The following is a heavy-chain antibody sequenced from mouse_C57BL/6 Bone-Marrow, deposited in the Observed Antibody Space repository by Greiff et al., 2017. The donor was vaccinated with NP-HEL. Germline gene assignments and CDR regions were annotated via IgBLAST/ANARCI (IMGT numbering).Heavy chain of an antibody. J-gene: IGHJ2*01. Sequence: SLELVATFSSGGRYTYFPDSVKGRFTISIDNAKNTLYLQMRSLKSEDTAMYYCARRGIYYYGSSHFDYWGQGTTLTVSS. CDR2: FSSGGRYT. D-gene: IGHD1-1*01. V-gene: IGHV5-6*02. CDR3: ARRGIYYYGSSHFDY.